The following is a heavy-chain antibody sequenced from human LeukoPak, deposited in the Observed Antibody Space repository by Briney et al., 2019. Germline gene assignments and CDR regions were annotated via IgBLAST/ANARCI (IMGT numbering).Heavy chain of an antibody. J-gene: IGHJ4*02. CDR1: GFTFSNYG. D-gene: IGHD2-2*01. Sequence: PGGSLRLSCAASGFTFSNYGMHWVRQAPGKGLEWVAVIWYDGSNKYYADSVKGRFTISRDNSKNTLYLQMNSLRVEDTAVYYCASRSPALDYWGEGTLFTASS. V-gene: IGHV3-33*01. CDR2: IWYDGSNK. CDR3: ASRSPALDY.